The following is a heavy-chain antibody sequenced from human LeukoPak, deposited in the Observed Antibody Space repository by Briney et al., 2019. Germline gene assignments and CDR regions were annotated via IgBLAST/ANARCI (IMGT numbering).Heavy chain of an antibody. J-gene: IGHJ4*02. CDR2: IYSSGSI. CDR1: GGSISSYY. Sequence: SETLSLTCTVSGGSISSYYWTWIRQPAGKGLEWIGRIYSSGSINYNPSLKSRLTMSADTSKNQFSQKLSSVNAADTAVYYCARTPKAVYSSGWYYFDYWGQGTLVTVSS. CDR3: ARTPKAVYSSGWYYFDY. D-gene: IGHD6-19*01. V-gene: IGHV4-4*07.